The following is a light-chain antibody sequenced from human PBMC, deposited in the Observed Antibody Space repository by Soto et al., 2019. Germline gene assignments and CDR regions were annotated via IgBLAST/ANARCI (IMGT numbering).Light chain of an antibody. CDR2: EDY. CDR1: SGSIAVNF. J-gene: IGLJ3*02. V-gene: IGLV6-57*01. Sequence: NFMLTQPHSVSESPGKTVTISCTRSSGSIAVNFVHWYQQRPGSSPTTVIYEDYQRPSGVPDRFSGSIDSSSNSASLTISGLKTEDEADYYCHSYDGSSWVFGGGTKVTVL. CDR3: HSYDGSSWV.